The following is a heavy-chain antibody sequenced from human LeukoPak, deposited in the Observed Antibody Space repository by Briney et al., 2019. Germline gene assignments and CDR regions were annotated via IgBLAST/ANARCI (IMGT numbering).Heavy chain of an antibody. CDR1: GYTFTSYG. D-gene: IGHD6-19*01. V-gene: IGHV1-18*01. J-gene: IGHJ6*02. Sequence: ASVKVSFKASGYTFTSYGISWVRQAPGQGLEWMGWISAYNGNTNYAQKLQGRVTMTTDTSTSTAYMELRSLRSDDTAVYYCAREGQQWLANYYYYYGMDVWGQGTTVTVSS. CDR3: AREGQQWLANYYYYYGMDV. CDR2: ISAYNGNT.